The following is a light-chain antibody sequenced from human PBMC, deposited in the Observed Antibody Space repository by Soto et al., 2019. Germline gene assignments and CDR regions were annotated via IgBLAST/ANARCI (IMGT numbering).Light chain of an antibody. CDR1: QGISNY. J-gene: IGKJ4*01. CDR2: ASS. Sequence: DIQMTQSPSSLSASVGDRVTITCRASQGISNYLAWYQQKPGEVPKVLNYASSTVQSWVPSRFSGSGSGTDFTLTISSLQPEDVATYYCQRYNSAPLTFGGGTKVEIK. CDR3: QRYNSAPLT. V-gene: IGKV1-27*01.